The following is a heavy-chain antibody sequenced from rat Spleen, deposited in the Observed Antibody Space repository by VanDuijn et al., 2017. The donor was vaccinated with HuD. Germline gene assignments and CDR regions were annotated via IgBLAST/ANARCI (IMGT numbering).Heavy chain of an antibody. D-gene: IGHD3-4*01. CDR3: ARANRETYAHFDY. J-gene: IGHJ2*01. Sequence: QVQLKESGPGLVQPSQTLSLTCTVSGFSLTRYDISWVRQPPGKGLEWMGVIWTGGSTAYNSLLKSRLSITRDISKSQVFLEMNSLQTEDTATYYCARANRETYAHFDYWGQGVMVTVSS. V-gene: IGHV2-43*01. CDR2: IWTGGST. CDR1: GFSLTRYD.